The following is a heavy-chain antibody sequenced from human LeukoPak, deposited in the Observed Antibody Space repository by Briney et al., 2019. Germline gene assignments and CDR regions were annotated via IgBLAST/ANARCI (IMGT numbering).Heavy chain of an antibody. CDR3: ARGPGRYAYTFVSY. CDR1: GFTFSSYG. J-gene: IGHJ4*02. Sequence: GGSLRLSCVASGFTFSSYGMNWVRQAPGKGLEWVSYISGSGSTIYYADSLKGRFTISRDNAKNSLYLQMNSLRAEDTAVYYCARGPGRYAYTFVSYWGRGTLVTVSS. D-gene: IGHD5-24*01. CDR2: ISGSGSTI. V-gene: IGHV3-48*03.